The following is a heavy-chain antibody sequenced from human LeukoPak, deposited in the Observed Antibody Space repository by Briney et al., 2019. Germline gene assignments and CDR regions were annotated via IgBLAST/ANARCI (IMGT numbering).Heavy chain of an antibody. J-gene: IGHJ3*01. D-gene: IGHD4-17*01. CDR3: ARDMTTVTKSAFDL. Sequence: SETLSLTCAVYGGSFSGYYWSWIRQPPGKGLEWIGEINHSGSTNYNPSLKSRVTISVDTSKNQFSLKLSSVTAADTAVYYCARDMTTVTKSAFDLWGQGTVVIVSS. CDR1: GGSFSGYY. CDR2: INHSGST. V-gene: IGHV4-34*01.